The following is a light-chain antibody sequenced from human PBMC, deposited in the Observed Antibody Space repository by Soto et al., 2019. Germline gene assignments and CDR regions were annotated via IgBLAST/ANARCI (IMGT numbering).Light chain of an antibody. CDR1: SSDIGHANH. CDR3: PSTITKYFVSL. J-gene: IGLJ2*01. CDR2: EVN. V-gene: IGLV2-18*02. Sequence: QSVLTQPPSVSGSPGQSVTISCTGTSSDIGHANHVSWYQQSPGTAPKLMIYEVNHRPSGVPDRFSGSKSGNTASLTISGLQPEDDADYYCPSTITKYFVSLFGGGTKVTVL.